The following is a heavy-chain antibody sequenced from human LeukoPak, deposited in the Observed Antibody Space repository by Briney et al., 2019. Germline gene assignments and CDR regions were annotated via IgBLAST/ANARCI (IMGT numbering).Heavy chain of an antibody. CDR2: IRSKAYGGTT. CDR3: TRDDSRASGSYYLYYYYMDV. J-gene: IGHJ6*03. V-gene: IGHV3-49*03. Sequence: TGGSLRLSCAASGFTFGDYAMSWFRQAPGKGLEWVGFIRSKAYGGTTEYAASVKGRFTISRDDSKSIAYLQMNSLKTEDTAVYYCTRDDSRASGSYYLYYYYMDVWGKGTTVTVSS. D-gene: IGHD1-26*01. CDR1: GFTFGDYA.